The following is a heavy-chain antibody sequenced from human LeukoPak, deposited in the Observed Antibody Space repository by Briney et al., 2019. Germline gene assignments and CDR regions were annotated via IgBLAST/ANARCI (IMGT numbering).Heavy chain of an antibody. Sequence: HGGSLRLSCAASGFTFSNAWMSWVRQPPGKGLEWVGRIKSKADGGTTDYAEPVKGRVTISRDDSKSTLYLQMNSLKTEDTALYYCAAVSVDYGDSSFDFWGQGTLVTVSS. CDR2: IKSKADGGTT. CDR1: GFTFSNAW. CDR3: AAVSVDYGDSSFDF. V-gene: IGHV3-15*01. D-gene: IGHD4-17*01. J-gene: IGHJ4*02.